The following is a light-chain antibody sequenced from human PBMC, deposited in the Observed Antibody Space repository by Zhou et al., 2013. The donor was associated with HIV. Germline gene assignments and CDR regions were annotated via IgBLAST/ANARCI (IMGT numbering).Light chain of an antibody. Sequence: EIVVSQSPLSLPVTPGEPASISCTSTHSLLHSNGYNYLDWYLQKPGQSPQLLIYLGSNRASGVPDRFSGSGSGIDFTLKISRVEAEDVGVYYCMQALQTPAFGQGTKVEIK. CDR1: HSLLHSNGYNY. CDR2: LGS. J-gene: IGKJ1*01. V-gene: IGKV2-28*01. CDR3: MQALQTPA.